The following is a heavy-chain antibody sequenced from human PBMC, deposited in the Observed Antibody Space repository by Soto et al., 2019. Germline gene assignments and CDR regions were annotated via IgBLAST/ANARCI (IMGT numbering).Heavy chain of an antibody. CDR1: GFTFSGYW. CDR2: INSDGSIT. V-gene: IGHV3-74*01. Sequence: EVQLVESGGGLVQPGGSLRRSCAVSGFTFSGYWMHWVRQAPGKGLVWVSRINSDGSITSYADSVKGRFTIPRDNAKHTLYLKMDSLRAEDTAVYYCASAKIGDYFQVYWGQRTLVTVSS. CDR3: ASAKIGDYFQVY. J-gene: IGHJ4*02. D-gene: IGHD4-17*01.